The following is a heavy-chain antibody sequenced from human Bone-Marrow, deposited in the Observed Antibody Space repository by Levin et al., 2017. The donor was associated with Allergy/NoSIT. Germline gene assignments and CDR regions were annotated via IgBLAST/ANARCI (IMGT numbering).Heavy chain of an antibody. J-gene: IGHJ4*02. CDR2: ISLDGNTQ. CDR1: GFTFSNYA. CDR3: AKDTYTCSGGSCYFFDY. D-gene: IGHD2-15*01. V-gene: IGHV3-30*18. Sequence: GGSMRLSCAVSGFTFSNYAMHWVRQAPGRGLEWVAFISLDGNTQYYADSVKGRFTFSRDNSNNTLHLQMNSLRVEDTAIYYCAKDTYTCSGGSCYFFDYWGQGALVTVSS.